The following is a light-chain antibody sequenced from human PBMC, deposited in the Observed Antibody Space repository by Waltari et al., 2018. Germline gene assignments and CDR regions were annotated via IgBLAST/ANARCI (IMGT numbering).Light chain of an antibody. CDR3: QQYYSSPWT. J-gene: IGKJ1*01. CDR2: WAS. CDR1: QSVFYSPYNQNC. Sequence: DIVMTQSPDSLAVSLGERATIKCKSSQSVFYSPYNQNCLAWYQQKPGQPPELLFYWASTRESGVPDRFSGSGSGTDFTLTIRSLQAEDVAFYYCQQYYSSPWTFGQGTKVEVK. V-gene: IGKV4-1*01.